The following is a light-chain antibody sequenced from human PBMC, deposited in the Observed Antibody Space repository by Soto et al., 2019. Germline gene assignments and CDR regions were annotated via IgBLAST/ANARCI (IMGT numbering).Light chain of an antibody. V-gene: IGLV2-8*01. J-gene: IGLJ6*01. CDR2: EVS. CDR3: SSYAGRNDYV. CDR1: SSDVGGYNY. Sequence: QSALTQPPSASGSPGQSVTISCTGTSSDVGGYNYFSWYQQHPAKAPKLMIYEVSKRPSGVADRFSCSKSGNTAFLTVCGLQDEDEADYYCSSYAGRNDYVFGSGTKLTVL.